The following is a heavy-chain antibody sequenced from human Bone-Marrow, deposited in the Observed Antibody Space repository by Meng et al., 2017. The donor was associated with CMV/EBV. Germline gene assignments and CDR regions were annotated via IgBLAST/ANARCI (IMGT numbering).Heavy chain of an antibody. CDR1: GFSFSKYG. CDR2: IQFNGNYK. D-gene: IGHD3-10*01. Sequence: GESLKISCAASGFSFSKYGMHWVRQAPGKGLEWVTFIQFNGNYKYYSDSVKGRFTISRDNSKNTLYLQMSSLRADDAAVYYCAKDWRGQSPNYGVNVWGQGTTVTVSS. J-gene: IGHJ6*02. V-gene: IGHV3-30*02. CDR3: AKDWRGQSPNYGVNV.